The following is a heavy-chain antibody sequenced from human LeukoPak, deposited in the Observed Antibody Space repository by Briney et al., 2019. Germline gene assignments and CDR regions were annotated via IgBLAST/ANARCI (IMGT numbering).Heavy chain of an antibody. J-gene: IGHJ4*02. CDR1: GFTFSSYA. V-gene: IGHV3-48*04. CDR2: IRTSGTNT. D-gene: IGHD1-7*01. CDR3: ARMNYVSSGWGAPFDY. Sequence: GGSLRLSCAASGFTFSSYAMSWVRQAPGKGLEWVSYIRTSGTNTDYTGSVKGRFTISRDNAKNSLYLQMSSLRAEDTAVYYCARMNYVSSGWGAPFDYWGQGTLVTVSS.